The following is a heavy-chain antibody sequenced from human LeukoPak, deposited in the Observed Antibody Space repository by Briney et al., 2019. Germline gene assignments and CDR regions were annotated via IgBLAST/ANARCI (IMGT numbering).Heavy chain of an antibody. V-gene: IGHV3-66*02. D-gene: IGHD4-11*01. Sequence: GGSLRLSCAASRFTVSSNYVSWVRQAPGKGLEWVSVIYSGGSTYYADSVKGRFTISRDNSKNTLYLQMNSLRAEDTAVYYCARDPLTTSSDYWGQGSLVTVSS. CDR2: IYSGGST. CDR3: ARDPLTTSSDY. CDR1: RFTVSSNY. J-gene: IGHJ4*02.